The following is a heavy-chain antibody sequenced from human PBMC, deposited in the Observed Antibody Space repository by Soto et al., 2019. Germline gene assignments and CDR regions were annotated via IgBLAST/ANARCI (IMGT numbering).Heavy chain of an antibody. CDR2: IYYSGST. CDR3: ASSRALNEQWLVIDY. J-gene: IGHJ4*02. Sequence: SETLSLTCTVSGGSISSYYWSWIRQPPGKGLEWIGYIYYSGSTNYNPSLKSRVTISVDTSKNQFSLKLSSVTAADTAVYYCASSRALNEQWLVIDYWGQGTLVTVSS. CDR1: GGSISSYY. D-gene: IGHD6-19*01. V-gene: IGHV4-59*01.